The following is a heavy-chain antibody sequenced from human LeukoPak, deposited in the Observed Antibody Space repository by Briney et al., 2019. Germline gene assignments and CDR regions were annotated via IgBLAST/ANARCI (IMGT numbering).Heavy chain of an antibody. CDR3: AREKRDYGDYVPFDY. CDR1: GGSIISGGYY. CDR2: IYYSGST. Sequence: SETLSLTCTVSGGSIISGGYYWSWIRQHPGKGLEWTGYIYYSGSTYYNPSLKSRVTISVDTSKNQFSLKLSSVTAADTAVYYCAREKRDYGDYVPFDYWGQGTLDTVSS. V-gene: IGHV4-31*03. D-gene: IGHD4-17*01. J-gene: IGHJ4*02.